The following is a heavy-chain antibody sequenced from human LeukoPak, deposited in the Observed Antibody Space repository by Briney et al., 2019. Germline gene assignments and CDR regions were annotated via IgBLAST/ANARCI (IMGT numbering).Heavy chain of an antibody. Sequence: PGRSLRLSCAASAFTFSDYGMHWVRQAPGKGLEWVAVILNDGSDKYYADSVKGRFTISRDNSKKTLYPQMNSLTAEDTAVYFCAKSRLISGTYRNEYYYYDMDVWGQGTTVTVSS. V-gene: IGHV3-30*18. CDR1: AFTFSDYG. D-gene: IGHD3-16*02. J-gene: IGHJ6*02. CDR2: ILNDGSDK. CDR3: AKSRLISGTYRNEYYYYDMDV.